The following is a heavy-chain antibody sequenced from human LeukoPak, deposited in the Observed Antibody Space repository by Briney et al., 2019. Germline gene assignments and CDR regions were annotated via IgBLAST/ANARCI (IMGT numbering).Heavy chain of an antibody. Sequence: SETLSLTCTVSGGSISSYYWSWIRQPPGKGLEWIGYIYYSGSTNYNPSLKSRVTISVDTSKNQFSLKLSSVTAADTAVYYCARDYYRHVFDYWGQGTLVTVSS. J-gene: IGHJ4*02. D-gene: IGHD3-22*01. CDR3: ARDYYRHVFDY. V-gene: IGHV4-59*01. CDR1: GGSISSYY. CDR2: IYYSGST.